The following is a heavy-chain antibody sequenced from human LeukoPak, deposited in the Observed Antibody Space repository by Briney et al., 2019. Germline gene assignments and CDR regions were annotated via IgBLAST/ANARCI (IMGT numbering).Heavy chain of an antibody. Sequence: ASVNVSCTASGYTFTSYYMHWVRQAPGQGLEWMGIINPSGGSRSYAQKFQGRVTMTRDTSTSTVYMELSSLRSKDTAVYYCARDQEGFDYWGQGTLVTVSS. CDR1: GYTFTSYY. V-gene: IGHV1-46*01. CDR2: INPSGGSR. CDR3: ARDQEGFDY. J-gene: IGHJ4*02.